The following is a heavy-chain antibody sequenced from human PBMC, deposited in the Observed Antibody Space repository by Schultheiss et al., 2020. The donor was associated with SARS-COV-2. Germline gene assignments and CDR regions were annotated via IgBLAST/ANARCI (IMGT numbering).Heavy chain of an antibody. CDR3: ARGSYGDAYR. CDR2: IIPIFGAA. Sequence: LVKVSCKASGYTFTSYAMHWVRQAPGQRLEWMGGIIPIFGAANYAHKFQGRVTITADESTRTAYMELSSLRSEDTAVYYCARGSYGDAYRWGQGTLVTVSS. V-gene: IGHV1-69*13. CDR1: GYTFTSYA. J-gene: IGHJ5*02. D-gene: IGHD4-17*01.